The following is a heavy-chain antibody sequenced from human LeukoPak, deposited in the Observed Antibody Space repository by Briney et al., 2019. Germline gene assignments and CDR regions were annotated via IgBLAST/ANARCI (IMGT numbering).Heavy chain of an antibody. CDR3: ARRATPTIFDY. Sequence: SETLSLTCTVSGGSIRGSYWSWIRQSAGKGLEWIGRVYHNGGTNDNPSLRSRVTMSVDTSKNQFSLRLRSVTAADTAVYYCARRATPTIFDYWGQGTLVTVSS. CDR2: VYHNGGT. V-gene: IGHV4-4*07. D-gene: IGHD4-23*01. CDR1: GGSIRGSY. J-gene: IGHJ4*02.